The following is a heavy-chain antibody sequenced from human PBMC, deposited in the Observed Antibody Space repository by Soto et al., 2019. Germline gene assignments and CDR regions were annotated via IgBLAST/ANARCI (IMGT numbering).Heavy chain of an antibody. J-gene: IGHJ6*03. Sequence: PGGSLRLSCAASGFTFSSYSMNWVRQAPGKGLEWVSSISSSSSYIYYADSVKGRFTISRDNAKNSLYLQMNSLRAEDTAVYYCARDFDHYYYMAVWGKGTTVTVSS. V-gene: IGHV3-21*01. CDR2: ISSSSSYI. CDR1: GFTFSSYS. CDR3: ARDFDHYYYMAV.